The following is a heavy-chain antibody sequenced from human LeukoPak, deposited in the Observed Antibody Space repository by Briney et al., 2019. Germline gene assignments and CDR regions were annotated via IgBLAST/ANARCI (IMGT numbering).Heavy chain of an antibody. CDR3: ATTVNYYDSSGYCY. V-gene: IGHV1-46*01. J-gene: IGHJ4*02. CDR1: GYTFTSYY. D-gene: IGHD3-22*01. CDR2: INPSGGST. Sequence: GASVKVSCKASGYTFTSYYMHWVRQAPGQGLEWMGIINPSGGSTSYAQKFQGRVTMTEDTSTDTAYMELSSLRSEDTAVYYCATTVNYYDSSGYCYWGQGTLVTVSS.